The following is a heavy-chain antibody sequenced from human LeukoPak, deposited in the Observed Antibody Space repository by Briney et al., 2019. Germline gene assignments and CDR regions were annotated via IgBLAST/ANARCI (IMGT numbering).Heavy chain of an antibody. D-gene: IGHD1-26*01. CDR2: VWFDGGNK. CDR1: GFRFSDYG. V-gene: IGHV3-33*01. Sequence: PGRSLGLSCEASGFRFSDYGINWVRQAPGKGPEWVAVVWFDGGNKYYADSVEGRFTISRDNSRNMVYLQMNSLRVDDTAMYYCTRCGIFGATYSADYWGQGALVTVSS. J-gene: IGHJ4*02. CDR3: TRCGIFGATYSADY.